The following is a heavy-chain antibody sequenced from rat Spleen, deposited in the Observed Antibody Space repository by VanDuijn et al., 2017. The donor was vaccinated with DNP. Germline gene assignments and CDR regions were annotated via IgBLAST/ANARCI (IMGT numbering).Heavy chain of an antibody. J-gene: IGHJ2*01. D-gene: IGHD5-1*01. V-gene: IGHV5-31*01. Sequence: EVELVESGGDLVQPGRSLKLSCVASGFTFNYHWMSWIRKVPGKGLDWVASITSSGGTTYYPDSVKGRFTISRDNAKSTLYLQMDSLRSEDTATYYCATGSGDYWGQGVMVTVSS. CDR1: GFTFNYHW. CDR3: ATGSGDY. CDR2: ITSSGGTT.